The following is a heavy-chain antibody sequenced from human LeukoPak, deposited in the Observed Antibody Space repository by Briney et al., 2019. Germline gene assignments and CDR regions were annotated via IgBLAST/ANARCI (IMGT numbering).Heavy chain of an antibody. CDR1: GFTFSSYA. J-gene: IGHJ4*02. D-gene: IGHD3-22*01. Sequence: GGSLRLSCAASGFTFSSYAMHWVRQAPGKGLEYVSAISSNGGSTYYANSVKGRSTISRDNSKNTLYLQMGSLRAEDMAVYYCARVSPDDSSGYFDYWGQGTLVTVSS. CDR2: ISSNGGST. CDR3: ARVSPDDSSGYFDY. V-gene: IGHV3-64*01.